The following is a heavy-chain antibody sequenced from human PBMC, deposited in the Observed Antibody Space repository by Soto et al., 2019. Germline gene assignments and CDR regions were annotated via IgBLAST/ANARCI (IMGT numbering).Heavy chain of an antibody. CDR2: ISWNSGSI. V-gene: IGHV3-9*01. Sequence: GGSLRLSCAASGFTFDDYAMHWVRQAPGKGLEWVSGISWNSGSIGYADSVKGRFTISRDNAKNSLYLQMNSLRAEDTALYYCAKDQKGESRKTFYDFWSGYYISSPRRFDYWGQGTLVTVSS. J-gene: IGHJ4*02. D-gene: IGHD3-3*01. CDR1: GFTFDDYA. CDR3: AKDQKGESRKTFYDFWSGYYISSPRRFDY.